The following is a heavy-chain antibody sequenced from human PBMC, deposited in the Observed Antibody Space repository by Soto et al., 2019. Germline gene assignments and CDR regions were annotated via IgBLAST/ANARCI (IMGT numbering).Heavy chain of an antibody. J-gene: IGHJ6*02. CDR1: GFTFNNAW. CDR2: IKSKTDGGTT. CDR3: TTVGGGYGLGYHAMDV. Sequence: VHLVESGGGLVKPGGSLRLSCAASGFTFNNAWMNWVRQAPGKGLEWVGRIKSKTDGGTTDYAAPVKGRFAVSRDDSKNTLYLQMISLKTEDTAVYYCTTVGGGYGLGYHAMDVWGQGTTVTVSS. V-gene: IGHV3-15*07. D-gene: IGHD5-12*01.